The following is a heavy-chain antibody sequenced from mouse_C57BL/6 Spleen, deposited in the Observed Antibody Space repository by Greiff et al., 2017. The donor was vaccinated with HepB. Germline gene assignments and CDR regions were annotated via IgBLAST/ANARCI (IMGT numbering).Heavy chain of an antibody. CDR2: ISSGGSYT. D-gene: IGHD2-2*01. Sequence: EVKLMESGGDLVKPGGSLKLSCAASGFTFSSYGMSWVRQTPDKRLEWVATISSGGSYTYYPDSVKGRFTISRDNAKNTLYLQMSSLKSEDTAMYYCARLYYGYDRGTVDYWGQGTTLTVSS. V-gene: IGHV5-6*01. CDR1: GFTFSSYG. J-gene: IGHJ2*01. CDR3: ARLYYGYDRGTVDY.